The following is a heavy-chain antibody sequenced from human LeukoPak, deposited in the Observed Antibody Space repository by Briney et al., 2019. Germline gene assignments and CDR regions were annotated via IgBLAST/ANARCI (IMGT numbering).Heavy chain of an antibody. CDR3: ARGNNTFEMATLALDH. D-gene: IGHD5-24*01. CDR2: ISISGSDT. V-gene: IGHV3-11*01. Sequence: GGSLRLSCAASGFAFSDYYMSWIRQAPGKGLDWLSYISISGSDTFYADSVSGRFTISRDNAKNSLFLQMNSLRVEDTAVYYCARGNNTFEMATLALDHWGQGTLVTVSS. CDR1: GFAFSDYY. J-gene: IGHJ4*02.